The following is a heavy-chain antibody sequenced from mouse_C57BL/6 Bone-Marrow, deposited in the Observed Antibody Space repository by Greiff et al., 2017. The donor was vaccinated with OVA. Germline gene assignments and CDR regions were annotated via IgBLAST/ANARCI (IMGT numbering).Heavy chain of an antibody. D-gene: IGHD1-1*01. CDR2: ISSGGDYI. J-gene: IGHJ3*01. CDR1: GFTFSSYA. Sequence: EVKLVESGEGLVKPGGSLKLSCAASGFTFSSYAMSWVRQTPEKRLEWVAYISSGGDYIYYADTVKGRFTISRDNARNTLYLQMSSLKSEDTAMYYCTRAITTVVATESWFAYWGQGTLVTVSA. CDR3: TRAITTVVATESWFAY. V-gene: IGHV5-9-1*02.